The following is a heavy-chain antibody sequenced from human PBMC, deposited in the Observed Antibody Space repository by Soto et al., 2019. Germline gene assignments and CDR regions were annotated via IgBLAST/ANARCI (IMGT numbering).Heavy chain of an antibody. Sequence: GASVKVSCKASGYTFTSYGISWVRQAPGQGLEWMGWISAYNGNTNYAQKLQGRVTMTTDTSTSTAYMELRSLRSDDTAVYYCARDPHLRFLEWSATYYYGSGGSQPFDYWGQGTLVTVSS. J-gene: IGHJ4*02. V-gene: IGHV1-18*01. CDR3: ARDPHLRFLEWSATYYYGSGGSQPFDY. CDR2: ISAYNGNT. CDR1: GYTFTSYG. D-gene: IGHD3-3*01.